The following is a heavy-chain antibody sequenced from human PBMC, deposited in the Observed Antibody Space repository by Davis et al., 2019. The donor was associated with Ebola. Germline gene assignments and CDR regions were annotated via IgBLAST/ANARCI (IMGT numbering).Heavy chain of an antibody. J-gene: IGHJ4*02. D-gene: IGHD6-25*01. V-gene: IGHV4-34*01. CDR2: INHSGST. Sequence: PGGSLRLSCAVYGGSFSGYYWSWIRQPPGKGLEWIGEINHSGSTNYNPSLKSRVTISVDTSKNQFSLKLSSVTAADTAVYYCARGRQNDYWGQGTLVTVSS. CDR1: GGSFSGYY. CDR3: ARGRQNDY.